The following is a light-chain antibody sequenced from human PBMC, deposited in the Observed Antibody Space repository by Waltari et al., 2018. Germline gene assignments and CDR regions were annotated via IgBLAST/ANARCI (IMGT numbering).Light chain of an antibody. CDR2: AAS. Sequence: EIVLTQSPGTLSLSPGERATLSCRASQSIGRYLVWYQQKPGQAPRLLISAASSRATGIPDRLSGSGSGTDFSLTISRLEPEDFAVYYCQNHERLPATFGQGTKVEIK. J-gene: IGKJ1*01. V-gene: IGKV3-20*01. CDR3: QNHERLPAT. CDR1: QSIGRY.